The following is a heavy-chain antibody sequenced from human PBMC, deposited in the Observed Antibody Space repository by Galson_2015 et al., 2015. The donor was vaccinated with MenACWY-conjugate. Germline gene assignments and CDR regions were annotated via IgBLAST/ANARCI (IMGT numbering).Heavy chain of an antibody. CDR1: GYIFTTSY. CDR2: INPSGGST. J-gene: IGHJ4*02. Sequence: SVKVSCKASGYIFTTSYIHWVRQAPGQGLEWMGIINPSGGSTNYAKKFQGRVTMTRDTSTSTVYMGLSSLRSEDTAVYFCARVTFYTSGYYFDDWGQGTLVTVSS. V-gene: IGHV1-46*01. D-gene: IGHD6-19*01. CDR3: ARVTFYTSGYYFDD.